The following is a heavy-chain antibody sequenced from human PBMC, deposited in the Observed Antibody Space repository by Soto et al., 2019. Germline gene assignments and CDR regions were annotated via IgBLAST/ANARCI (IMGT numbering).Heavy chain of an antibody. J-gene: IGHJ4*02. D-gene: IGHD3-10*01. CDR1: GYTFTSYA. V-gene: IGHV1-3*01. CDR3: ARDLTMVRGVISYYFDY. Sequence: QVQLVQSGAEVKKPGASVKVSCKASGYTFTSYAMHWVRQAPGQRLEWMGWINAGNGNTKYSQKFQGRVTITRDTSASTAYMELSSLRSEDTAVYYCARDLTMVRGVISYYFDYWGQGTLVTVSS. CDR2: INAGNGNT.